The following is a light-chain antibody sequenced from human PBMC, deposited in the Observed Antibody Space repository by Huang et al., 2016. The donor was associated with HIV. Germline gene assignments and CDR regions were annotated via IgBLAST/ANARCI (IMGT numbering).Light chain of an antibody. CDR2: ATS. CDR3: QQYQSIPWT. CDR1: QGIGNS. V-gene: IGKV1-NL1*01. J-gene: IGKJ1*01. Sequence: DIQMTQSPSSLSASVGDRVTITCRASQGIGNSLAWYQHKPEKPPRLLLYATSRLESGVPSRFSGSGSGTHYTLTITTLQPEDIASYYCQQYQSIPWTFGQGTKVEIK.